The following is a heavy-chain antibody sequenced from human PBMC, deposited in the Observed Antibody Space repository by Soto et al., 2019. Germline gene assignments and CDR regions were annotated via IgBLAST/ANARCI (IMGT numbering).Heavy chain of an antibody. Sequence: QVQLVQSGAEVKKPGSSVKVSCKASGGTFSSYAISWVRQAPGQGLEWMGGIIPIFGTANYAQKFQGRVTITADESTSTAYMELSSMRSEDTAVYYWARTPTGTGGPIRYYFDYWGQGTLVTVS. V-gene: IGHV1-69*01. CDR1: GGTFSSYA. J-gene: IGHJ4*02. D-gene: IGHD3-16*01. CDR2: IIPIFGTA. CDR3: ARTPTGTGGPIRYYFDY.